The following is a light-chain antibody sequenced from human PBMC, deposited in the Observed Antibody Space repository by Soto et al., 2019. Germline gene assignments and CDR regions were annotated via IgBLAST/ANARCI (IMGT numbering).Light chain of an antibody. V-gene: IGKV3-20*01. CDR1: QSVRSSY. CDR3: QQYGSSPGT. Sequence: EIVLTQSPGTLSLSPGARATLSCRASQSVRSSYLAWYQQKPGQAPRLLIYGASSRATGIPDRFSGSGSGTDFTLTISRLEPEDFAVYYCQQYGSSPGTFGQGTKVEIK. CDR2: GAS. J-gene: IGKJ1*01.